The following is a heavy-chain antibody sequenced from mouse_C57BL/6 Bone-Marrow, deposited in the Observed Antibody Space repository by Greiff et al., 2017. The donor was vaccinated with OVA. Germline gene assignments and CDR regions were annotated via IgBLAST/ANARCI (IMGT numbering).Heavy chain of an antibody. V-gene: IGHV1-42*01. CDR2: INPSTGGT. Sequence: EVMLVESGPELVKPGASVKISCKASGYSFTGYYMNWVKQSPEKSLEWIGEINPSTGGTTYNQKFKAKATLTVDKSSSTAYMQLKSLTSEDSAVYYCARCDGYTDWFAYWGQGTLVTVSA. D-gene: IGHD2-3*01. J-gene: IGHJ3*01. CDR3: ARCDGYTDWFAY. CDR1: GYSFTGYY.